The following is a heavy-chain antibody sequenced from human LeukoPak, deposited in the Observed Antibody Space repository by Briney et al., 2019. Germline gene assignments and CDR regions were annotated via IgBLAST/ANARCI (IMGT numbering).Heavy chain of an antibody. CDR1: GYTFTGYY. CDR3: ARYPIKHCSSTSCYTRNWFDP. D-gene: IGHD2-2*02. V-gene: IGHV1-2*02. Sequence: ASVKVSCKASGYTFTGYYMHWVRQAPGQGLEWMGWINPNSGGTNYAQKFQGRVTMTRDTSISTAYMELSRLRSDDTAVYYCARYPIKHCSSTSCYTRNWFDPWGQGTLVTVSS. CDR2: INPNSGGT. J-gene: IGHJ5*02.